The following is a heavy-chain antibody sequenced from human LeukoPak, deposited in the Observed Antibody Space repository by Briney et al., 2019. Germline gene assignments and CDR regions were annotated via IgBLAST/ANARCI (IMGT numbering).Heavy chain of an antibody. D-gene: IGHD3-3*01. J-gene: IGHJ5*02. CDR3: ARDTIKIFGVVINPPWGFDP. Sequence: ASVNVSCKASGYTFTGYYMHWVRQPPGQGLEWMGWINPNSGGTNYAHKFQGRVTITRDTSISTDYMELSSLRCEDKAVYYCARDTIKIFGVVINPPWGFDPWGQGTLVTVSS. CDR2: INPNSGGT. CDR1: GYTFTGYY. V-gene: IGHV1-2*02.